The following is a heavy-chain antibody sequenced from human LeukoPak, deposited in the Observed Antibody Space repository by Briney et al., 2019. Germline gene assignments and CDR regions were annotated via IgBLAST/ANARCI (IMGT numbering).Heavy chain of an antibody. CDR1: GGTFSSYA. Sequence: GASVKVSCKASGGTFSSYAISWVRQAPGQGLEWMGRIIPIFGTANYAQKFQGRVTITTDESTSTAYMELSSLRSEDTAVYYCARCRIVLIDTAMVNGYFDYWGQGTLVTASS. CDR2: IIPIFGTA. D-gene: IGHD5-18*01. J-gene: IGHJ4*02. V-gene: IGHV1-69*05. CDR3: ARCRIVLIDTAMVNGYFDY.